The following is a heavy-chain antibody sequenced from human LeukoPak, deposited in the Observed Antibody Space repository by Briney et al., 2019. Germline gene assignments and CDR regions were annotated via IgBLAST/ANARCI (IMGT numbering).Heavy chain of an antibody. V-gene: IGHV1-18*01. D-gene: IGHD3-9*01. CDR3: ARDIRYFDWLSTNWFDP. J-gene: IGHJ5*02. Sequence: GASVKVSCKASGYTFTSHGICWVRQAPGQGLEWMGWISAYNGNTNYAQKFQGRVTMTTDTSTSTAYMELSSLRSEDTAVYYCARDIRYFDWLSTNWFDPWGQGTLVTVSS. CDR1: GYTFTSHG. CDR2: ISAYNGNT.